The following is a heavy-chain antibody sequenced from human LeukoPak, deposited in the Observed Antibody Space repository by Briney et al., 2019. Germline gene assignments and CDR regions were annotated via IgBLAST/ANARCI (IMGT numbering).Heavy chain of an antibody. V-gene: IGHV3-53*01. D-gene: IGHD4/OR15-4a*01. CDR1: GLTVRSTY. CDR3: ARGFHYGDRAFDV. Sequence: GGSLRLSCAASGLTVRSTYMSWVRQAPGKGLEWVSIIYSGGSTYYADSVKGRFTISRDNSKNTLYLQMNSLRAEDTAVYYCARGFHYGDRAFDVWGQGTMVTVSS. J-gene: IGHJ3*01. CDR2: IYSGGST.